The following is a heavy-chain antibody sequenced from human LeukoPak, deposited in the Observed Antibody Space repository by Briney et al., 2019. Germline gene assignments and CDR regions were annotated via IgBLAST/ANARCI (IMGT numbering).Heavy chain of an antibody. CDR3: AKTGVTIFGVVPFDY. CDR1: GFTFSSSA. D-gene: IGHD3-3*01. V-gene: IGHV3-23*01. Sequence: GGSLRLSCAASGFTFSSSAMGWVRQAPGKGLQWVSALSGSGGSTYYADSVKGRFTISRDNSKNTLYLQMNSLRAEDTAVYYCAKTGVTIFGVVPFDYWGQGTLVTVSS. J-gene: IGHJ4*02. CDR2: LSGSGGST.